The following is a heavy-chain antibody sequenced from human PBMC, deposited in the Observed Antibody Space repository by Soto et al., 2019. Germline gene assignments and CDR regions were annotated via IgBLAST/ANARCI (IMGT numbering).Heavy chain of an antibody. D-gene: IGHD5-12*01. CDR3: TRGAGDGYNYGGY. Sequence: EVQLVESGGGLVQPGRSLILSCTASGFTFGDYAMSWVRQAPGKGLEWVGFIRTNHYGGTTEYAAPGKGRFTISRDDSKSIAYLQMYSLNTEGTAVYYCTRGAGDGYNYGGYLGQGTLVTVCS. CDR1: GFTFGDYA. V-gene: IGHV3-49*04. CDR2: IRTNHYGGTT. J-gene: IGHJ4*02.